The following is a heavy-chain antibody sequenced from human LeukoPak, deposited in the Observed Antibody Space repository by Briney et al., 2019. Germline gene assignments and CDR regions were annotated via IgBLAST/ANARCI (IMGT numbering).Heavy chain of an antibody. Sequence: GGSLRLSCAASGFTFSSYEMNWVRQAPGKGLEWVSYISSSGSTIYYADSVKGRFTISRDNAKNSLYLQMNSLRAEDTAVYYCARGHPSYSSGRTTDYWGQGTLVTVSS. J-gene: IGHJ4*02. CDR3: ARGHPSYSSGRTTDY. CDR1: GFTFSSYE. V-gene: IGHV3-48*03. D-gene: IGHD6-19*01. CDR2: ISSSGSTI.